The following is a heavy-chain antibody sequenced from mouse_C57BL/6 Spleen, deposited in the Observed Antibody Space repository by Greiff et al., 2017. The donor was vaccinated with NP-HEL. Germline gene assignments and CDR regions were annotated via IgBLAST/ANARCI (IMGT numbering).Heavy chain of an antibody. Sequence: EVHLVESGGGLVKPGGSLKLSCAASGFTFSDYGMHWVRQAPEKGLEWVAYISSGSSTIYYADTVKGRFTISRDNAKNTLFLQMTSLRSEDTAMYYCARELLRQLRAMDYWGQGTSVTVSS. CDR2: ISSGSSTI. J-gene: IGHJ4*01. D-gene: IGHD1-1*01. CDR1: GFTFSDYG. CDR3: ARELLRQLRAMDY. V-gene: IGHV5-17*01.